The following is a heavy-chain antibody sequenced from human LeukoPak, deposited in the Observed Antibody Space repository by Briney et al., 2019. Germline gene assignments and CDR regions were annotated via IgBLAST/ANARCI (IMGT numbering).Heavy chain of an antibody. V-gene: IGHV4-34*01. D-gene: IGHD4-23*01. CDR1: GGSSSGYY. J-gene: IGHJ4*02. Sequence: SETLSLTCAVYGGSSSGYYWSGIRQPPGKGLEGIGEINHSGSNNCSPSLKSRVTISVDTYKNQFFLKLSSVTAVDAAVYYCARGPNYGGNSKDFDYWGQGTLVTVSS. CDR2: INHSGSN. CDR3: ARGPNYGGNSKDFDY.